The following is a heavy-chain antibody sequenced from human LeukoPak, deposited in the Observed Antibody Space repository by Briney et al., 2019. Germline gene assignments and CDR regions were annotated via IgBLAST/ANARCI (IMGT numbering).Heavy chain of an antibody. D-gene: IGHD3-3*01. J-gene: IGHJ6*03. CDR3: GSQVNILGRRRYYMDV. Sequence: ASVKVSCNASGGTFSSYAISWVRQAPGQGLEWMGGIIPIFGTANYAQKFQGRVTITTDESTSTAYMELSSLRAEDTAVYYCGSQVNILGRRRYYMDVWGKGTTVTVSS. CDR2: IIPIFGTA. CDR1: GGTFSSYA. V-gene: IGHV1-69*05.